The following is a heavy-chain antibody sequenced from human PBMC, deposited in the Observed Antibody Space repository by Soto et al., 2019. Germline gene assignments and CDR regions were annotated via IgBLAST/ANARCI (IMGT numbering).Heavy chain of an antibody. D-gene: IGHD5-18*01. CDR1: GFTVSSNY. J-gene: IGHJ6*02. V-gene: IGHV3-53*01. CDR2: IYSGGST. Sequence: EVQLVESGGGLIQPGGSLRLSCAASGFTVSSNYMSWVRQAPGKGLEWVSAIYSGGSTYYADSVKGRFTISRDNSKNTLYLQMSGLRAEDTAVYYCAREYSYGYYYYYAMDVWGQGTTVTVSS. CDR3: AREYSYGYYYYYAMDV.